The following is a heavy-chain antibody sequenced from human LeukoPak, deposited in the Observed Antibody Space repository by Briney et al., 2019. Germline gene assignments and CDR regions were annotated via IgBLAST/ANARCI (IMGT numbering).Heavy chain of an antibody. D-gene: IGHD3-22*01. CDR2: IYYSGRT. J-gene: IGHJ1*01. CDR3: ARRRYYDGSGYLE. Sequence: SETLALTCSVSGDSVSRSDSYWDWIRQPPGKGLEWIGTIYYSGRTYYSPSLKSRVTMSVDPSNNQFSLDLRSVTAADTALYYCARRRYYDGSGYLEWGQGTLLSVSS. CDR1: GDSVSRSDSY. V-gene: IGHV4-39*01.